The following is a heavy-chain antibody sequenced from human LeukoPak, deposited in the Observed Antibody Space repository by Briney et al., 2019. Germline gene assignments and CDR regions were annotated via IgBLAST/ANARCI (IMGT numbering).Heavy chain of an antibody. CDR1: GFTVSGNY. CDR2: IYSAGTT. V-gene: IGHV3-53*01. D-gene: IGHD3-10*02. Sequence: GGSLRLSCAASGFTVSGNYMTWVRQAPGEGLEWVSVIYSAGTTYYTDSVKGRFTISRDNSKNSLYLQMNSLRAEDTAVYYCAELGITMIGGVWGKGTTVTISS. CDR3: AELGITMIGGV. J-gene: IGHJ6*04.